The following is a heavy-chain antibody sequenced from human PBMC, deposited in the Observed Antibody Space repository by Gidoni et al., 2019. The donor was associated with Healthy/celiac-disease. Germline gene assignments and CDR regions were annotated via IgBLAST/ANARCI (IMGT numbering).Heavy chain of an antibody. J-gene: IGHJ4*02. CDR2: IYYSGST. CDR1: GGSISSSSYY. CDR3: ARRVAAAGIDY. V-gene: IGHV4-39*01. D-gene: IGHD6-13*01. Sequence: QLQLQESGPGLVKPSEPLSLTCPVPGGSISSSSYYWGWIRQPPGKGLEWIGSIYYSGSTYYNPSLKSRVTISVDTSKNQFSLKLSSVTAADTAVYYCARRVAAAGIDYWGQGTLVTVSS.